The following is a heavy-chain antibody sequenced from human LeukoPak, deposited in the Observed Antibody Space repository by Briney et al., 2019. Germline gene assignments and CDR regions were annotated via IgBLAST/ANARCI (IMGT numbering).Heavy chain of an antibody. CDR2: ISGSGGTA. CDR1: GFTFSIYA. D-gene: IGHD3-9*01. J-gene: IGHJ4*02. V-gene: IGHV3-23*01. Sequence: GGSLRLSCAASGFTFSIYAMSWVRQAPGKGLEWVSAISGSGGTAYYADSVKGRFTISRDNAKNSLYLQMNSLRAEDTAVYYCARVSRDILTGYYIFDYWGQGTLVTVSS. CDR3: ARVSRDILTGYYIFDY.